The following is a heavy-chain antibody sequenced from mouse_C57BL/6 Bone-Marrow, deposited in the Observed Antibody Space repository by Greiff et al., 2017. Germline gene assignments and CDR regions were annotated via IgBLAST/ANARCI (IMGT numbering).Heavy chain of an antibody. V-gene: IGHV1-72*01. J-gene: IGHJ2*01. CDR1: GYTFTSYW. Sequence: QVHVKQPGAELVKPGASVKLSCKASGYTFTSYWMHWVKQRPGRGLEWIGRIDPNSGGTKYNEKFKSKATLTVDKPSSTAYMQLSSLTSEDSAVYYCARATVTTTVVPRFDYWGQGTTLTVSS. CDR3: ARATVTTTVVPRFDY. D-gene: IGHD1-1*01. CDR2: IDPNSGGT.